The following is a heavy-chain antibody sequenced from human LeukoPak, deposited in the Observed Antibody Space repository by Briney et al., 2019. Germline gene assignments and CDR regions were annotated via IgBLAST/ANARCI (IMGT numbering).Heavy chain of an antibody. CDR3: ARLFNRMTTVTFDY. J-gene: IGHJ4*02. D-gene: IGHD4-17*01. V-gene: IGHV4-39*01. CDR2: IYYSGST. Sequence: SETLSLTCTVSGGSISSSSYYWGWIRQPPGKGLEWIGSIYYSGSTYYNPSLKSRVTMSVDTSKNQFSLKLSSVTAADTAVYYCARLFNRMTTVTFDYWGQGTLVTVSS. CDR1: GGSISSSSYY.